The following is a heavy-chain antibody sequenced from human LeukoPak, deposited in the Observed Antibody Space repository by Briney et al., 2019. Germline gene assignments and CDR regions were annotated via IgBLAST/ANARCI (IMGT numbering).Heavy chain of an antibody. J-gene: IGHJ4*02. CDR3: ARGAPYYDFWSGDYTSPYYFDY. CDR1: GYTFTSYG. V-gene: IGHV1-18*01. D-gene: IGHD3-3*01. Sequence: ASVKVSCKASGYTFTSYGISWVRQAPGQGLEWMGWISAYNGNTNYAQKLQGRITMTTDTSTSTAYMELRSLRSDDTAVYYCARGAPYYDFWSGDYTSPYYFDYWGQGTLVTVSS. CDR2: ISAYNGNT.